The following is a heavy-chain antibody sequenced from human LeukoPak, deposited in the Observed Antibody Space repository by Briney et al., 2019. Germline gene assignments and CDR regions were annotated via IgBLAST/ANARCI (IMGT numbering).Heavy chain of an antibody. Sequence: GASVKVSCKASGYTFTSYDINWVRQATGQGLEWMGWMNPNSGNTGYAQKFQGRVTMTRNTSISTAYMELSSLRSEDMAVYYCATFRHYDSSGYYWVFDYWGQGTLVTVSS. J-gene: IGHJ4*02. V-gene: IGHV1-8*01. CDR2: MNPNSGNT. CDR1: GYTFTSYD. CDR3: ATFRHYDSSGYYWVFDY. D-gene: IGHD3-22*01.